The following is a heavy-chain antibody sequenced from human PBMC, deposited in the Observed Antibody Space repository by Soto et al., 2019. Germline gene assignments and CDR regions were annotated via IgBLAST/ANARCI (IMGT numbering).Heavy chain of an antibody. CDR2: IHYSGST. J-gene: IGHJ4*02. D-gene: IGHD3-3*01. V-gene: IGHV4-30-4*01. Sequence: ASETLSLTCTVSGDSISGGDYYWNWIRQPPGKGLEWIGHIHYSGSTYYNPSLKSRVTISVDRSKNQLSLKLTSVTAADTAVFYCARDRRITSFGVRYCPFDYWDQGNLVVVSS. CDR1: GDSISGGDYY. CDR3: ARDRRITSFGVRYCPFDY.